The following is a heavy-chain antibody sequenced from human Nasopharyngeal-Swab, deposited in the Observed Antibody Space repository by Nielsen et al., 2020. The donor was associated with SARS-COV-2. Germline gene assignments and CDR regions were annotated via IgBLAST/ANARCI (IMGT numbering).Heavy chain of an antibody. V-gene: IGHV3-30-3*01. CDR3: ARGQAAADIYYYGMDV. CDR1: GFTLSSYA. Sequence: LTRVDPGFTLSSYAMHWGRQAPGKGLEWVAVRSYDGSNKYYADSVKSRFTISRDNSKNTLYLQMNTLRAEDTAVYYCARGQAAADIYYYGMDVWGQGTTVNVSS. J-gene: IGHJ6*02. CDR2: RSYDGSNK. D-gene: IGHD6-13*01.